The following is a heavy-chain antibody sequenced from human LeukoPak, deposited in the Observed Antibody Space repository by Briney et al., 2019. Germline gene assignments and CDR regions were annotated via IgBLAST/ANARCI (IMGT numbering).Heavy chain of an antibody. J-gene: IGHJ5*02. CDR3: ARAILSEVVVVAAKVWFDP. D-gene: IGHD2-15*01. CDR2: IIPIFGTA. Sequence: GASVKVSCTASGGTFSSYAISWVRQAPGQGLEWMGGIIPIFGTANYAQKFQGRVTITADKSTSTAYMELRSLRSDDTAVYYCARAILSEVVVVAAKVWFDPWGQGTLVTVSS. V-gene: IGHV1-69*06. CDR1: GGTFSSYA.